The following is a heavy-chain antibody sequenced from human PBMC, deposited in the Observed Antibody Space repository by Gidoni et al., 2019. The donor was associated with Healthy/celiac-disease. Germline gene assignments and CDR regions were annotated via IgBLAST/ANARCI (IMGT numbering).Heavy chain of an antibody. V-gene: IGHV3-33*01. D-gene: IGHD5-18*01. Sequence: NKYYADSVKGRFTISRDNSKNTLYLQMNSLRAEDTAVYYCARDVRQYSYGYVMYYWGQGTLVTVSS. CDR2: NK. J-gene: IGHJ4*02. CDR3: ARDVRQYSYGYVMYY.